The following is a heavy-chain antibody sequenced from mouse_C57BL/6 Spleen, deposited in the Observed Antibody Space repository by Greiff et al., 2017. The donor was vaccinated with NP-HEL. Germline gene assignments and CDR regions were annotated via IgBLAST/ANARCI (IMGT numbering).Heavy chain of an antibody. CDR1: GYSITSGYY. Sequence: EVKLQESGPGLVKPSQSLSLTCSVTGYSITSGYYWNWIRQFPGNKLEWMGYISYDGSNNYNPSLKNRISITRDTSKNQFFLKLNSVTTEDTATYYCAREGLYYGSSYRYFDVWGTGTTVTVSS. J-gene: IGHJ1*03. D-gene: IGHD1-1*01. CDR2: ISYDGSN. V-gene: IGHV3-6*01. CDR3: AREGLYYGSSYRYFDV.